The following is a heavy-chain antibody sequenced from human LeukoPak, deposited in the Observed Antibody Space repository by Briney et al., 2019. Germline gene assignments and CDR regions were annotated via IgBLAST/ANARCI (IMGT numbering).Heavy chain of an antibody. J-gene: IGHJ4*02. CDR2: INHSGST. Sequence: SETLSLTCAVYGGSFSGYYWSWIRQPPRKGLEWIGEINHSGSTNFNPSLKSRVTISVDTSKNQFSLKLSSVTAADTAVYYCARQGVVIAIRYFDYWGQGALVTVSS. CDR3: ARQGVVIAIRYFDY. D-gene: IGHD2-21*01. CDR1: GGSFSGYY. V-gene: IGHV4-34*01.